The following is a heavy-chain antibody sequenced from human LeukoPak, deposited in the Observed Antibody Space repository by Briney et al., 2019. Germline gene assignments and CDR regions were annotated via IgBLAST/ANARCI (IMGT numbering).Heavy chain of an antibody. Sequence: GRSLRLSCAASGFTFSSYSMNWVRQAPGKGLEWVSSISTSSSYIYYADSVKGRFTISRDNAKNSLYLQMNRLRGEDTGVYYWARDELGIVAACYFDYWGQGTLVTVSS. V-gene: IGHV3-21*01. J-gene: IGHJ4*02. CDR2: ISTSSSYI. D-gene: IGHD6-13*01. CDR3: ARDELGIVAACYFDY. CDR1: GFTFSSYS.